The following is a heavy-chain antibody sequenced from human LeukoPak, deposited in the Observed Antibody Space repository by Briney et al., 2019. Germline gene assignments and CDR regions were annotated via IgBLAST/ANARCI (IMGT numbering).Heavy chain of an antibody. Sequence: SETLSLTCTVSGGSISSYYWSWIRQPPGKGLEWIGYIYYSGSTNYNPSLKSRVTISVDTSKNQFSLNLSSVTAADTAIYYCAREIVLVVPTTMYWFDPWGQGTLVTVSS. J-gene: IGHJ5*02. CDR1: GGSISSYY. CDR2: IYYSGST. D-gene: IGHD2-2*01. V-gene: IGHV4-59*12. CDR3: AREIVLVVPTTMYWFDP.